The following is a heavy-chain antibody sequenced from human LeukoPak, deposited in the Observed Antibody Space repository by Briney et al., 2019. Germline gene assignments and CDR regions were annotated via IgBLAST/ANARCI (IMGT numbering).Heavy chain of an antibody. V-gene: IGHV1-18*01. CDR2: ISVYNGKT. CDR1: GCIFTNYD. Sequence: GASVMVSCKASGCIFTNYDISWVRQAPGQGLEWMGWISVYNGKTNYAQNLQGRVTMTTDTSTNTAYMELRSLRSGGTAIYYCARSVGDTMIVPTGYWGQGTLVTVSS. J-gene: IGHJ4*02. D-gene: IGHD3-22*01. CDR3: ARSVGDTMIVPTGY.